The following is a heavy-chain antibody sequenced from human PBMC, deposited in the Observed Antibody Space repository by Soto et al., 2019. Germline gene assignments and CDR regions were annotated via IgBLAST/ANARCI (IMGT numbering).Heavy chain of an antibody. CDR2: IYYSGTT. CDR1: CYSITSSNC. V-gene: IGHV4-28*03. CDR3: ARVWGGAFDI. D-gene: IGHD3-10*01. J-gene: IGHJ3*02. Sequence: PSDTLFLTGAISCYSITSSNCLGWIRQPPGKGLEWIGYIYYSGTTYYNPSLKSRVTMSVDTSKNQFSLKLSSVTAADTAVYYCARVWGGAFDIWGQGTMVT.